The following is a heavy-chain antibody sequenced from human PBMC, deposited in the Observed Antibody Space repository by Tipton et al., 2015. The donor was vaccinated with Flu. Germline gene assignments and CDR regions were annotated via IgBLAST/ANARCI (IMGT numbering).Heavy chain of an antibody. CDR3: ARDKIVGATFFDY. Sequence: SLRLSCAASGLTLSSYWMSWVRQAPGKGLEWVANIKQDGGEIYYVDSVKGRFTISRDNAKNSLYLQMNSLRVEDTAVYYCARDKIVGATFFDYWGRGTLVTVSS. V-gene: IGHV3-7*01. CDR2: IKQDGGEI. CDR1: GLTLSSYW. J-gene: IGHJ4*02. D-gene: IGHD1-26*01.